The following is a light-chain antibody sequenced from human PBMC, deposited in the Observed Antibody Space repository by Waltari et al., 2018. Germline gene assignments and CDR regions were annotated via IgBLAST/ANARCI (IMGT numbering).Light chain of an antibody. CDR3: AAYADSNSLP. J-gene: IGLJ2*01. Sequence: QSALTQPPSASGSPGQSVTISCTGTSGDVGTYNYVSWYQQHPGKAPKLMIYEVSKRPTGVPDRFSGSKSGNTASLTVSGLQAEDEADYYCAAYADSNSLPFGGGTKVTVL. CDR1: SGDVGTYNY. CDR2: EVS. V-gene: IGLV2-8*01.